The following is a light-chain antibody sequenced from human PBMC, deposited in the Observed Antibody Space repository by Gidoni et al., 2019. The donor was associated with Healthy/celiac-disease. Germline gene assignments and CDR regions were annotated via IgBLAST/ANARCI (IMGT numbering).Light chain of an antibody. J-gene: IGKJ1*01. Sequence: DIQLTQSPSFLSASVGDRVTITCRASQGISSYLAWYQHKPGKAPKLLIYAASTLQSVVPSRFSGSGSGTEFTLTISSLQPEDFATYYCQQHNSYPRTFGQGTKVEIK. V-gene: IGKV1-9*01. CDR3: QQHNSYPRT. CDR1: QGISSY. CDR2: AAS.